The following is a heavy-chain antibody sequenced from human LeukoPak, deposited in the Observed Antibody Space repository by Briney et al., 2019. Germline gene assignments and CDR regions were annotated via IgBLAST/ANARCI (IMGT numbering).Heavy chain of an antibody. V-gene: IGHV3-30*18. D-gene: IGHD6-19*01. Sequence: GGSLRLSCAASGFTFSSYGMHWVRQAPGKGLEWVAVISYDGSNKYYADSVKGRFTISRDNSKNTLYLQMNSLRAEDTAVYYCAKDSSGWYNWFDPWGQGTPVTVSS. J-gene: IGHJ5*02. CDR1: GFTFSSYG. CDR2: ISYDGSNK. CDR3: AKDSSGWYNWFDP.